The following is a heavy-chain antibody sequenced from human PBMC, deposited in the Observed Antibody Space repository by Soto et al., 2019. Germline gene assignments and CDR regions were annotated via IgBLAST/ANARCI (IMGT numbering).Heavy chain of an antibody. CDR2: IYYSGST. Sequence: SETLSLTCTVSGGSISSCYWSWIRQPPGKGLEWIGYIYYSGSTNYNPSLKSRVTISVDTSKNQFSLKLSSVTAADTAVYYCARSGTGWFGELFQIPNYYYYYYMDVWGKGTTVTVSS. D-gene: IGHD3-10*01. J-gene: IGHJ6*03. CDR1: GGSISSCY. CDR3: ARSGTGWFGELFQIPNYYYYYYMDV. V-gene: IGHV4-59*08.